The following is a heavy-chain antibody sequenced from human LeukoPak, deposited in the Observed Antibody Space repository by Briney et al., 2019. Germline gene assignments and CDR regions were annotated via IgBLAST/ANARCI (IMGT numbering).Heavy chain of an antibody. V-gene: IGHV3-23*01. CDR2: ISRSGGST. CDR3: ANASVEDGMGRGVSDY. CDR1: GFTFNTYA. D-gene: IGHD3-10*01. J-gene: IGHJ4*02. Sequence: GGSLRLSCAASGFTFNTYAMSWVRQAPGKGLEWVSAISRSGGSTYYADSVKGRFTISRDNSKNTLYLQMSSLRAEDTAVYYCANASVEDGMGRGVSDYGGQGTLVTV.